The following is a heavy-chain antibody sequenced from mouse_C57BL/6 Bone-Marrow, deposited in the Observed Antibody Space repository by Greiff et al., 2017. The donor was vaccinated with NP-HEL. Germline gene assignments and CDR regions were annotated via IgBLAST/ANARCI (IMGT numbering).Heavy chain of an antibody. CDR2: IWSGGST. V-gene: IGHV2-5*01. J-gene: IGHJ3*01. CDR1: GFSFTSYG. Sequence: QVQLQQSGPGLVQPSQSLSITCTVSGFSFTSYGVHWVRQSPGKGLEWLGVIWSGGSTDYNDAFMYSLSITSDNSKSQVFLKMNSLQTDDTAIYYCAKRTYDYGWFSGWGKGTLV. CDR3: AKRTYDYGWFSG. D-gene: IGHD2-4*01.